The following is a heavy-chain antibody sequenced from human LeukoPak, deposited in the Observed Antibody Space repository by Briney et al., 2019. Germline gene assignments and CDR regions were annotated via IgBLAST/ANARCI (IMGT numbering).Heavy chain of an antibody. J-gene: IGHJ4*02. CDR2: IKQDGSEK. V-gene: IGHV3-7*01. D-gene: IGHD2-21*01. CDR3: ARDILQDIVVVMYY. Sequence: GGSLRLSCAASGFTFSSYWMSWVRQAPGKGLEWVANIKQDGSEKYYVDSVKGRFTISRDNAKNSLYLQMNSLRAEDTAVYYCARDILQDIVVVMYYWGQGTLVTVSS. CDR1: GFTFSSYW.